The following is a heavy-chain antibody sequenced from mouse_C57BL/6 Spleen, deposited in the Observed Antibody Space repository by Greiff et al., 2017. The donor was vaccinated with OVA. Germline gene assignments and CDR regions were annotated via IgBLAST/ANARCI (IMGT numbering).Heavy chain of an antibody. J-gene: IGHJ3*01. CDR2: INPSNGGT. D-gene: IGHD2-4*01. V-gene: IGHV1-53*01. CDR1: GYTFTSYW. CDR3: ARLLYDYASWFAY. Sequence: VKLQQPGTELVKPGASVKLSCKASGYTFTSYWMHWVKQRPGQGLEWIGNINPSNGGTNYNETFKSKATLTVDKSSSTAYLQLSSLTSEDSAVYYCARLLYDYASWFAYWGQGTLVTVSA.